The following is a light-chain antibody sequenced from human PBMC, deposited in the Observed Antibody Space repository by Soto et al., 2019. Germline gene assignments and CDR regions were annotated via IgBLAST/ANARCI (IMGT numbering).Light chain of an antibody. CDR3: QTWGTGIHVI. Sequence: QPVLTQSPSASASLGASVKLTCTLRSGHSSYAIAWYQQQPQRGPRFLMRLNSDGSHKKGDGIPDRFSGSSSGAERYLIISSLQSEDEADYYCQTWGTGIHVIFGGGTKLTVL. J-gene: IGLJ2*01. V-gene: IGLV4-69*01. CDR2: LNSDGSH. CDR1: SGHSSYA.